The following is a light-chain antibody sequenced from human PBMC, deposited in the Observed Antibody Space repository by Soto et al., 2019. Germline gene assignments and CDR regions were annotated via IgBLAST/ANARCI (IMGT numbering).Light chain of an antibody. J-gene: IGKJ1*01. CDR2: KAS. Sequence: IQMTQSPSSLSASVGDRVTITCRASQSISSYLNWYQQKPGKAPKLLIYKASNLESGVPSRFSGSGSGTDFTLTISSLQPEDFATYYCLQDYSYPLTFGQGTKVDIK. CDR1: QSISSY. V-gene: IGKV1-6*01. CDR3: LQDYSYPLT.